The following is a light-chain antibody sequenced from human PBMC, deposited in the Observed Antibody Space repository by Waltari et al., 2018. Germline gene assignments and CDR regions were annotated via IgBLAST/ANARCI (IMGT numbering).Light chain of an antibody. Sequence: IVLTQSPDTLSLSPGERATLSCRDSQSVISICLVWLQHKPGQAPSLVIFGTSSRATGFPDRFSGSGSGTDFTLSISRLEPEDFEMYYCQQYDGSVLTFGGGTKVEL. CDR2: GTS. V-gene: IGKV3-20*01. CDR3: QQYDGSVLT. CDR1: QSVISIC. J-gene: IGKJ4*01.